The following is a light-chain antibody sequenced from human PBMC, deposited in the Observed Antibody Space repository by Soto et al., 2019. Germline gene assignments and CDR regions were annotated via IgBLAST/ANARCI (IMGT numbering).Light chain of an antibody. CDR2: VNSDGSH. J-gene: IGLJ7*01. CDR1: SGHSNYA. CDR3: QTWGTGVAV. V-gene: IGLV4-69*01. Sequence: QLVLTQSPSASASLGASVKLTCTLSSGHSNYAIAWHQQQPEMGPRYLMKVNSDGSHNKGDGIPDRFSGSSSGAERYLTISGLQSEDEAAYSCQTWGTGVAVFGGGTQLTVL.